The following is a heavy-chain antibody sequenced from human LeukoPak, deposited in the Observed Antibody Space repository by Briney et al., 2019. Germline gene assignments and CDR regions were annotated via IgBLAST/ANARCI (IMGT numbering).Heavy chain of an antibody. CDR2: IIPIFGTA. CDR3: ARGDLSGYSYRLDY. CDR1: GGTFSSYD. J-gene: IGHJ4*02. V-gene: IGHV1-69*05. Sequence: SVKVSCKASGGTFSSYDISWVRQAPGQGLEWMGRIIPIFGTANYAQKFQGRVTITTDESTSAAYMELSSLRSEDTAVYYCARGDLSGYSYRLDYWGQGTLVTVSS. D-gene: IGHD5-18*01.